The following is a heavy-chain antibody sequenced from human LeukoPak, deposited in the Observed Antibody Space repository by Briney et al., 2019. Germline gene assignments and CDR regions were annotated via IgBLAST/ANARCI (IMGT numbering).Heavy chain of an antibody. CDR3: AKQGEIRQDYYMDV. D-gene: IGHD1/OR15-1a*01. CDR2: IIPVFGTA. V-gene: IGHV1-69*06. CDR1: GGSISRYG. J-gene: IGHJ6*03. Sequence: GASVKVSCKASGGSISRYGISWVRQAPGQGLEWMGRIIPVFGTANYAQTFQDRVTITADTVSNTAYMELTSLTSEDTAVYFCAKQGEIRQDYYMDVWGNGTAVTVSS.